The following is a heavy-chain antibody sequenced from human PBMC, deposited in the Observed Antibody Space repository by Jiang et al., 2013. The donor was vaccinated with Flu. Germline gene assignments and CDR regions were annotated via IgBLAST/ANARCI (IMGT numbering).Heavy chain of an antibody. CDR2: INPKTGDT. D-gene: IGHD1-26*01. J-gene: IGHJ4*02. V-gene: IGHV1-2*05. CDR3: ARGSSLGFDY. Sequence: GAEVKKPGASVKVSCKASGYTFTDSYIHWVRQAPGQGPEWMGRINPKTGDTNYVQKFQGRVTMTRDMSISTAYMELSRLRSDDTVVYFCARGSSLGFDYWGQGTLVTVSA. CDR1: GYTFTDSY.